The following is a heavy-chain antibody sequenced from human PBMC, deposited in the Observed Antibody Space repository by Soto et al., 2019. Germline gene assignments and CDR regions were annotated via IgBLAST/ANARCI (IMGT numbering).Heavy chain of an antibody. J-gene: IGHJ3*02. CDR1: GYSFTSYW. V-gene: IGHV5-51*01. CDR3: ARPLGVGAGIDAFDI. Sequence: GESLKISCKGSGYSFTSYWIGWVRQMPGKGLEWMGIIYPGDSNTRYSPSFQGQVTISADKSISTAYLQWSSLKASDTAVYYCARPLGVGAGIDAFDIWGQGTMVTVSS. CDR2: IYPGDSNT. D-gene: IGHD6-19*01.